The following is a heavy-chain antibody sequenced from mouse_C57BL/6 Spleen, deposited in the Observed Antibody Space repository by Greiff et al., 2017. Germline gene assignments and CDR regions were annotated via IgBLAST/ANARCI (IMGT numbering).Heavy chain of an antibody. V-gene: IGHV14-1*01. CDR2: IDPEDGDT. CDR3: TTPYYGSSYWYFDF. J-gene: IGHJ1*03. CDR1: GFNIKDYY. D-gene: IGHD1-1*01. Sequence: EVQLQQSGAELVRPGASVKLSCTASGFNIKDYYMHWVKQRPEQGLEWIGRIDPEDGDTEYAPKFQGKATMTADTSSITAYLQLSSLTSEDTAVYYCTTPYYGSSYWYFDFWGTGTTVTVSS.